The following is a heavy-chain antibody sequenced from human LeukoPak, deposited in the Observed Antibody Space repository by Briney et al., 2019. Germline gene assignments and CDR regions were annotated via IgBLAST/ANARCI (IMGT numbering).Heavy chain of an antibody. V-gene: IGHV3-9*01. CDR1: GFTFDDYA. CDR3: AKDIYSYGLEAFDI. Sequence: GRSLRLSCAASGFTFDDYAMHWVRQAPGMGLEWVSGISWNSGSIGYADSVKGRFTISRDNAKNSLYLQMNSLRAEDTALYYCAKDIYSYGLEAFDIWGQGTMVTVSS. J-gene: IGHJ3*02. CDR2: ISWNSGSI. D-gene: IGHD5-18*01.